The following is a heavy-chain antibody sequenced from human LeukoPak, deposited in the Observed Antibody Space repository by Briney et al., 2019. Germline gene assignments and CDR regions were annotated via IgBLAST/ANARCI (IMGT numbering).Heavy chain of an antibody. CDR3: ARSASRYFDWFDY. CDR2: IYPGDSDT. J-gene: IGHJ4*02. V-gene: IGHV5-51*01. CDR1: GYSFTNYW. Sequence: GESLQISCKGSGYSFTNYWIGWVRQLPGKGLEWMGIIYPGDSDTRYSPSFQGQVTISADKSINTAYLQWSSLKASDTAIYYCARSASRYFDWFDYWGQGTLVTVSS. D-gene: IGHD3-9*01.